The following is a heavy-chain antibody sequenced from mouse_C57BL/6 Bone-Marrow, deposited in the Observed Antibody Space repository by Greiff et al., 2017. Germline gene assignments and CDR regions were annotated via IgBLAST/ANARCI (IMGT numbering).Heavy chain of an antibody. CDR1: GYTFTSYW. Sequence: QVQLQQPGAELVKPGASVKMSCKASGYTFTSYWITWVKQRPGQGLEWIGDIYPGSGSTNYNEKFKSKDTLTVDTSSSTAYMQLISLTSEDSAVYYCARGRVRLLGYWGQGTTLTVSS. J-gene: IGHJ2*01. CDR2: IYPGSGST. V-gene: IGHV1-55*01. D-gene: IGHD3-2*02. CDR3: ARGRVRLLGY.